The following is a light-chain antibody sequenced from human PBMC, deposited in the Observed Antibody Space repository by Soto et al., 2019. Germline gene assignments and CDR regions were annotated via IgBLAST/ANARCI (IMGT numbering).Light chain of an antibody. CDR1: SSNIGAGYD. V-gene: IGLV1-40*01. Sequence: SVLTQAPSVYGAPGQRVTISCTGSSSNIGAGYDVQWYQHLPGTAPKLLIHGNTNRPSGVPDRFSGSKSGTSASLAITALQAEDEGDYYCQSYDTTLSSWVFGGGTKVTVL. CDR2: GNT. J-gene: IGLJ3*02. CDR3: QSYDTTLSSWV.